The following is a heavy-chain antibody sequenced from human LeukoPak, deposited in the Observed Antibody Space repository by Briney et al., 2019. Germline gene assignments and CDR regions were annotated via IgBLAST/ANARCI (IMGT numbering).Heavy chain of an antibody. V-gene: IGHV1-18*01. D-gene: IGHD5-18*01. CDR1: GYTFTSYG. Sequence: ASVKVSCKASGYTFTSYGISWVRQAPGQGLEWMGWISAYNGNTNYAQKLQGRVTMTTDTSTSTAYMELRSLRSDDTAVYYCASSRDQPTAMVNDGAFDIWGQGTMVTVSS. J-gene: IGHJ3*02. CDR2: ISAYNGNT. CDR3: ASSRDQPTAMVNDGAFDI.